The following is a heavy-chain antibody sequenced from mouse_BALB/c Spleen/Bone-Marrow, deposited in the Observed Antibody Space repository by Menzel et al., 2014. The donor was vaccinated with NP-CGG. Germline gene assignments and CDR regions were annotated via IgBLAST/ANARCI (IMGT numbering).Heavy chain of an antibody. CDR3: ARRDGYLFAY. D-gene: IGHD2-3*01. V-gene: IGHV2-2*02. Sequence: QVQLQQSGPGLVQPSQSLSITCTVSGFFLTSYGVHWVRQSPGKGLEWLGVIWSDGSTDYNAAFISRLNISKDNSKSQIFFKMNCLQPNDTAIYFCARRDGYLFAYWGQGTLVTVSA. CDR2: IWSDGST. J-gene: IGHJ3*01. CDR1: GFFLTSYG.